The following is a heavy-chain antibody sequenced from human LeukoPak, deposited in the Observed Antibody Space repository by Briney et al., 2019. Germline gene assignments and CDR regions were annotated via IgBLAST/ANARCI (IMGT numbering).Heavy chain of an antibody. J-gene: IGHJ3*02. V-gene: IGHV3-48*04. CDR1: GFTFSSYS. CDR2: ISSGGSTI. CDR3: ARGITIFGEDAFDI. Sequence: GGSLRLSCAASGFTFSSYSMNWVRQAPGKGLEWLSYISSGGSTIYDADSVRGRFTISRDNTKNSLYLQMNSLRAEDTAVYYCARGITIFGEDAFDIWGQGTMVTVSS. D-gene: IGHD3-3*01.